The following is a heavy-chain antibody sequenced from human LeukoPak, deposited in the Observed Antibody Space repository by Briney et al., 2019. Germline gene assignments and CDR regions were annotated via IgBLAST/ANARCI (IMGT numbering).Heavy chain of an antibody. D-gene: IGHD3-22*01. J-gene: IGHJ4*02. CDR1: GFIISSYA. CDR3: AKARDSSGWYFGY. V-gene: IGHV3-23*01. Sequence: QPGGSLRLSCAASGFIISSYAMSWVRQAPGKWLEWVSAISGSGGSTYYADSVKGRFTISRDNSKNTLYLQMNSLRAEDTAGDYCAKARDSSGWYFGYWRQGTLVTVSS. CDR2: ISGSGGST.